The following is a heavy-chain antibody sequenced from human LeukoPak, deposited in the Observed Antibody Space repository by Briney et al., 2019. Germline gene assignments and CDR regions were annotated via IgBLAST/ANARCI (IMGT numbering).Heavy chain of an antibody. D-gene: IGHD2-21*02. Sequence: EASVKVSFKASGYTFTSYGISWVRQAPGQGLEWMGWISAYNGNTNYAQKLQGRVTMTTDTSTSTAYMELRSLRSDDTAVYYCARSCGGDCYTPLLRYGMDVWGQGTTVTVSS. CDR3: ARSCGGDCYTPLLRYGMDV. CDR2: ISAYNGNT. V-gene: IGHV1-18*01. CDR1: GYTFTSYG. J-gene: IGHJ6*02.